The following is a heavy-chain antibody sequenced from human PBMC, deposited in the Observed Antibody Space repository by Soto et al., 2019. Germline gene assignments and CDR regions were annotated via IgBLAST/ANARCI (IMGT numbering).Heavy chain of an antibody. V-gene: IGHV4-31*03. CDR1: GGSISSGGYY. Sequence: PSETLSLTCTVSGGSISSGGYYWSWIRQHPGKGLEWIGYINYSGNTNYNPSLKIRVTISVDTSKNQFSLKLSSVTAADTVVYYCARLSGAIDYSNYPPRYYYYYYMDVWGKGTTVTVSS. CDR3: ARLSGAIDYSNYPPRYYYYYYMDV. CDR2: INYSGNT. D-gene: IGHD4-4*01. J-gene: IGHJ6*03.